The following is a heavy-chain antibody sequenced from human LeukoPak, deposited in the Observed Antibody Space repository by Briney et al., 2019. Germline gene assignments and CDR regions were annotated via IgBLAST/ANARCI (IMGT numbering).Heavy chain of an antibody. D-gene: IGHD6-6*01. CDR1: GYTFTSYA. Sequence: ASVKVSCKASGYTFTSYAMNWVRQATGQGLEWMGWMNPNSASTGYAQKFQGRVTITRNTSISTTYMELSSLRFEDTAMYYCARGRERGSSSSFTDYWGQGTLVIVSS. CDR3: ARGRERGSSSSFTDY. J-gene: IGHJ4*02. CDR2: MNPNSAST. V-gene: IGHV1-8*03.